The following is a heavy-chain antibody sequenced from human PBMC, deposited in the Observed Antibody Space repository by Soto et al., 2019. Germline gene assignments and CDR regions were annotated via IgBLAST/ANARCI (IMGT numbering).Heavy chain of an antibody. Sequence: SATMSLTSAVHRVSFIGYSWSRMRQPPRSGLEWIGEINHSGSTNCNPSLKSRATISVDTSKNQFSLKLSSVTAADTAVYYCARVGSYYDILTGYSPFYYYGMDVWGQGTTVT. D-gene: IGHD3-9*01. CDR2: INHSGST. V-gene: IGHV4-34*01. CDR1: RVSFIGYS. J-gene: IGHJ6*02. CDR3: ARVGSYYDILTGYSPFYYYGMDV.